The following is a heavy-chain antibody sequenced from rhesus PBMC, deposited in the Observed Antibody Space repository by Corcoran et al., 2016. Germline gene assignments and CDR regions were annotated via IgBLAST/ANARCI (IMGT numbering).Heavy chain of an antibody. D-gene: IGHD3-34*01. CDR3: ASSGWGDYYFDY. Sequence: QVQLQESGPGLVKPSETLSLTCAVSGGSISSTYWSWIRQAPGKGLEWIGRIYGSGESTDYNPSLKIRVTISTDTSKNQFSLKLSAVTAADTAVYYCASSGWGDYYFDYWGQGVLVTVSS. CDR2: IYGSGEST. CDR1: GGSISSTY. J-gene: IGHJ4*01. V-gene: IGHV4-160*01.